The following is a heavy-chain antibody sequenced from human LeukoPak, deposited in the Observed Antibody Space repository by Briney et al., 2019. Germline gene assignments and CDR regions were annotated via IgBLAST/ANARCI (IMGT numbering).Heavy chain of an antibody. CDR3: ARVPRYYDILTGYDPTNWFDP. CDR2: ISAYNGNT. D-gene: IGHD3-9*01. Sequence: GASVKVSCKASGYTFTSYGISWVRQAPGQGLEWMGWISAYNGNTNYAQKLQGRVTMTTDTSTGTAYMELRSLRSDDTAVYYCARVPRYYDILTGYDPTNWFDPWGQGTLVTVSS. J-gene: IGHJ5*02. V-gene: IGHV1-18*01. CDR1: GYTFTSYG.